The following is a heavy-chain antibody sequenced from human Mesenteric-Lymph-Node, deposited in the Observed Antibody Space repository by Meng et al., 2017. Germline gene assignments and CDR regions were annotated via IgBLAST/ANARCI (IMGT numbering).Heavy chain of an antibody. CDR3: AKDLLFTTRPPK. V-gene: IGHV4-59*01. CDR2: IYYSGST. Sequence: SETLSLTCTVSGGSIISYFWGWVRQPPGKGLEWIGCIYYSGSTNYNPSLKSRVAISLDTSQTQFSLRLTSVTAADTAVYYCAKDLLFTTRPPKWGQGTLVTVSS. D-gene: IGHD2/OR15-2a*01. J-gene: IGHJ4*02. CDR1: GGSIISYF.